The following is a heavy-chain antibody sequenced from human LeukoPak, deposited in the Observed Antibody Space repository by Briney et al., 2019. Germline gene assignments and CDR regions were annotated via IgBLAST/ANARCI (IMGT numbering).Heavy chain of an antibody. CDR1: GFTFSSYG. J-gene: IGHJ4*02. Sequence: PGGSLRLSCAASGFTFSSYGMHWVRQAPGKGLEWVAVISYDGSNKYYADSVKGRFTISRDNSKNTLYLQMNSLRAEDTAVYYCAKDYYYDSSGYYSAWGQGTLVTVSS. CDR2: ISYDGSNK. D-gene: IGHD3-22*01. CDR3: AKDYYYDSSGYYSA. V-gene: IGHV3-30*18.